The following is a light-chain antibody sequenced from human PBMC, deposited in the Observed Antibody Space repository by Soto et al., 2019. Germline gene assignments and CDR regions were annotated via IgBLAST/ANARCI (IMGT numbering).Light chain of an antibody. CDR3: QQYNNWWT. CDR2: GAS. CDR1: QSVSSS. V-gene: IGKV3-15*01. Sequence: TPSPATLSFSRGRRITLACRASQSVSSSLAWYQQKPGQAPRLLIYGASTRATGIPARFSGSGSGTEFTLTISRLQSEDFAVYYCQQYNNWWTFGQGRKVDIK. J-gene: IGKJ1*01.